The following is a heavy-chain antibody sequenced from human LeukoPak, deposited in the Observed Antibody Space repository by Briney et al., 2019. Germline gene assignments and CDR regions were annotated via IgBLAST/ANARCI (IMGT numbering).Heavy chain of an antibody. CDR3: ARGFWSGYYYNWFDP. CDR2: IYSGGST. V-gene: IGHV3-66*02. J-gene: IGHJ5*02. D-gene: IGHD3-3*01. CDR1: GFTVSSNY. Sequence: GGSLRLSCAASGFTVSSNYMSWVRQAPGKGLEWVSDIYSGGSTSYADSMKGQFTISRDSSKNTLYLQMNSLRAEDTAVYYCARGFWSGYYYNWFDPWGQGTLVTVSS.